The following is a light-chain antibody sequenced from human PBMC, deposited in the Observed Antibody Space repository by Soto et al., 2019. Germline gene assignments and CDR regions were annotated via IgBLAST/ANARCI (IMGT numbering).Light chain of an antibody. V-gene: IGKV1-5*03. CDR3: QQYNFYPWP. CDR1: QSMSFW. CDR2: KAS. J-gene: IGKJ1*01. Sequence: DIQMTQYPSTLSASVGDRVTITCLGSQSMSFWLAGYQQKPGKAPKLLIYKASSLESGVPSRFSGSGSGTAFNLTISGLQPDVFATYFCQQYNFYPWPVGQGTKGELK.